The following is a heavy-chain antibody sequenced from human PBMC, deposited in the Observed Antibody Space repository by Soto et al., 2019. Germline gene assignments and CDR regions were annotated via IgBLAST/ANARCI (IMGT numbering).Heavy chain of an antibody. V-gene: IGHV4-59*01. J-gene: IGHJ4*02. CDR1: GGFISNYY. Sequence: QVQLQESGPGLVKASETLSLTCTVSGGFISNYYCSWIRQPPGKGLEWIGYIYYSGSANYNPSLTSRVTISVDTSKNQFSLKLSSVTAADTAVYYCARAGAATLSDYWGQGTLVTVSS. CDR3: ARAGAATLSDY. CDR2: IYYSGSA. D-gene: IGHD2-15*01.